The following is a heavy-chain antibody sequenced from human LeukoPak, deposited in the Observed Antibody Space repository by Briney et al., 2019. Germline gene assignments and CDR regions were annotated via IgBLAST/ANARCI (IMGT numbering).Heavy chain of an antibody. CDR3: ARVVQDVYYYYMDV. D-gene: IGHD6-6*01. J-gene: IGHJ6*03. V-gene: IGHV4-4*02. CDR2: IYHSGST. Sequence: SGTLSLTCAVSGGSISSSNWWSWVRQPPGKGLEWIGEIYHSGSTNYNPSLKSRVTISVDKSKNQFSLKLSSVAAADTAVYYCARVVQDVYYYYMDVWGKGTTVTVSS. CDR1: GGSISSSNW.